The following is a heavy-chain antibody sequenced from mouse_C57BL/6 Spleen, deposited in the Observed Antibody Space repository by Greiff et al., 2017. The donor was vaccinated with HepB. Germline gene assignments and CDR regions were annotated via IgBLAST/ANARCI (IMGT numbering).Heavy chain of an antibody. CDR3: ARYLAYYYAMDY. D-gene: IGHD5-1*01. V-gene: IGHV1-64*01. CDR2: IHPNSGST. CDR1: GYTFTSYW. Sequence: QVHVKQPGAELVKTGASVKLSCKASGYTFTSYWMHWVKQRPGQGLEWIGMIHPNSGSTNYNEKFKSKATLTVDKSSSTAYMQLSSLTSEDSAVYYCARYLAYYYAMDYWGQGTSVTVSS. J-gene: IGHJ4*01.